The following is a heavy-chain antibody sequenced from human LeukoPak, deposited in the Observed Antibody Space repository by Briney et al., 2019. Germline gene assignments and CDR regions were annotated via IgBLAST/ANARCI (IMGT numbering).Heavy chain of an antibody. V-gene: IGHV4-59*08. CDR1: GGSISSYY. Sequence: SETLSLTCTVSGGSISSYYWSWIRQPPGKGLEWIGYMYYSGTINYNPSLKSRVTISVDTSKNQFSLKLSSVTAADTAVYYCASLLDYGGNSGWYFDLWGRGTLVTVSS. J-gene: IGHJ2*01. CDR3: ASLLDYGGNSGWYFDL. D-gene: IGHD4-23*01. CDR2: MYYSGTI.